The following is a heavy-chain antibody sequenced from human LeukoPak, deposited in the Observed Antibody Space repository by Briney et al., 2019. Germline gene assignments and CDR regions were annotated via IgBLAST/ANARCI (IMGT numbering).Heavy chain of an antibody. CDR2: IYPGDSDT. D-gene: IGHD3-3*01. J-gene: IGHJ4*02. Sequence: RTGESLKISCKGSGYSFTSYWIGWVRQMPGKGLEWMGIIYPGDSDTRYSPSFQGQVTISADKSISTAYLQWSSLKASDTAMYYCARERAGFLEWLFVDYWGQGTLVTVSS. CDR1: GYSFTSYW. CDR3: ARERAGFLEWLFVDY. V-gene: IGHV5-51*01.